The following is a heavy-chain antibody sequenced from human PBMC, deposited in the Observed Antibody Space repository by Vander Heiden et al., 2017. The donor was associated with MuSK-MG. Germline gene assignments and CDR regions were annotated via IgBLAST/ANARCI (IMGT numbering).Heavy chain of an antibody. V-gene: IGHV4-39*02. CDR1: GGSIRDPGSY. J-gene: IGHJ4*03. CDR3: AKDRTVVEGSRHCLQ. Sequence: QLQLQESGPGLVKPSETLSLTCSVSGGSIRDPGSYWVWIRQPPGKGLEWIGSAYYSGTTVYSPSFESRVTISVDTSSNHFSLSLTSLIVADTAVYYCAKDRTVVEGSRHCLQWGNRTLGTVS. D-gene: IGHD2-15*01. CDR2: AYYSGTT.